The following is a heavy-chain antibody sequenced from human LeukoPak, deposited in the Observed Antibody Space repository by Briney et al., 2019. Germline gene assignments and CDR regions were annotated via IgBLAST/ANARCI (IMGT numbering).Heavy chain of an antibody. V-gene: IGHV4-39*01. Sequence: SETLSLTCTVSGGSISSSSYYWGWIRHPPGKGLEWIGSIYYSGSTYYNPSLKSRVTISVDTSKNQFSLKLSSVTAADTAVYYCARLTILVVPAAISPYFDYWGQGTLVTVSS. CDR3: ARLTILVVPAAISPYFDY. CDR1: GGSISSSSYY. D-gene: IGHD2-2*01. J-gene: IGHJ4*02. CDR2: IYYSGST.